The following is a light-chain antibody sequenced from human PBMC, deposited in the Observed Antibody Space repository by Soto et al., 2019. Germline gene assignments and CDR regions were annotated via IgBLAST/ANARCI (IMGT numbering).Light chain of an antibody. CDR2: KAS. V-gene: IGKV1-5*03. CDR1: QTISSW. CDR3: QQYSSYVT. J-gene: IGKJ4*01. Sequence: DIQMTQSPSTLSGSVGDRVTITCRASQTISSWLAWYQQKPGKAPKLLIYKASTLKSGVPSRFSGSGSGTEFTLTISSLQPDDFATYYCQQYSSYVTFGGGTKVDIK.